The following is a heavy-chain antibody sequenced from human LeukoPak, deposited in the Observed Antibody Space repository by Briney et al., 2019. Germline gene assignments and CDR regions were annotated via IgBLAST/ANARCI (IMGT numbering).Heavy chain of an antibody. D-gene: IGHD4-17*01. J-gene: IGHJ4*02. V-gene: IGHV3-30*04. Sequence: PGGSLRLSCAASGFTFSSYAMHWVRQAPGKGLEWVAVISYDGSNKYYADSVKGRFTISRDNSKNTPYLQMNSLRAEDTAVYYCAKDGGGTTVATNYYFDYWGQGTLVTVSS. CDR3: AKDGGGTTVATNYYFDY. CDR2: ISYDGSNK. CDR1: GFTFSSYA.